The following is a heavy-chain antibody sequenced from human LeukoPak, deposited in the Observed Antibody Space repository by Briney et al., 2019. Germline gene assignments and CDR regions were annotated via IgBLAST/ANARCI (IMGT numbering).Heavy chain of an antibody. CDR1: GFTFSSYA. V-gene: IGHV3-23*01. J-gene: IGHJ6*04. D-gene: IGHD3-22*01. CDR3: AKGGVLYYYDSSGTTTFDV. CDR2: ISGSGGST. Sequence: PGGSLRLSCAASGFTFSSYAMSWVRQAPGKGLEWVSAISGSGGSTYYADSVKGRLTISRDNSKNTLYLQMNSLRAEDTAVYYCAKGGVLYYYDSSGTTTFDVWGKGTTVTVSS.